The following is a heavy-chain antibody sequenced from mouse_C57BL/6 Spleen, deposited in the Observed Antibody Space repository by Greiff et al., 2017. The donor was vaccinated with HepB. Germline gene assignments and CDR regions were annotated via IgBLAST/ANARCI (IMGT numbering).Heavy chain of an antibody. CDR1: GYTFTSYW. V-gene: IGHV1-64*01. J-gene: IGHJ4*01. Sequence: VQLQQSGAELVKPGASVKLSCKASGYTFTSYWMHWVKQRPGQGLEWIGMINPNSGSTNYNEKFKSKATLTVDKSSSTAYMQLSSLTSEDSAVYYCALQLGRGYAMDYWGQGTSVTVSS. CDR2: INPNSGST. D-gene: IGHD4-1*02. CDR3: ALQLGRGYAMDY.